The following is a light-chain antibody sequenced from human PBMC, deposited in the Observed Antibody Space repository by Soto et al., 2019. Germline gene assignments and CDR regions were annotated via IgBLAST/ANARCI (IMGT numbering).Light chain of an antibody. CDR1: SSDVGSYNL. J-gene: IGLJ2*01. CDR3: CSYAGSSTVV. Sequence: QSALTQPASVSGSPGQSITISCTGTSSDVGSYNLVSWYQQHPGKATKLMIYEGSKRPSGVSNRFSGSKSGNTASLTISGLQAEDEPDYYSCSYAGSSTVVFGGGTKLTVL. V-gene: IGLV2-23*01. CDR2: EGS.